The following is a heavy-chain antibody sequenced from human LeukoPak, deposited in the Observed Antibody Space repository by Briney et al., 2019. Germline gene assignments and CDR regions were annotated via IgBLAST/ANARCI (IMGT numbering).Heavy chain of an antibody. Sequence: SETLSLTCTVSGGFISSYYWSWIRQPPGKGLEWIGYIYYSGSTNYNPSLKSRVTISVDTSKNQFSLKLSSVTAADTAVYYCARGQWELGGYFDYWGQGTLVTVSS. D-gene: IGHD1-26*01. CDR1: GGFISSYY. CDR3: ARGQWELGGYFDY. J-gene: IGHJ4*02. CDR2: IYYSGST. V-gene: IGHV4-59*01.